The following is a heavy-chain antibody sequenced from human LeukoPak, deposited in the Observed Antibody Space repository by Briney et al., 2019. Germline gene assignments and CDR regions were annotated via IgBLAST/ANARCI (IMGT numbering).Heavy chain of an antibody. J-gene: IGHJ3*01. CDR2: IKQDGSEK. CDR3: ARRRVPYGSGSYFAFDV. CDR1: GFTFSSYW. V-gene: IGHV3-7*01. D-gene: IGHD3-10*01. Sequence: GGSLRLSCAASGFTFSSYWMSWVRQAPGKGLEWVANIKQDGSEKYCVDSVKGRFTISRDNAKNSLYLQMNSLRAEDTAVYYCARRRVPYGSGSYFAFDVWGQGTMVTVSS.